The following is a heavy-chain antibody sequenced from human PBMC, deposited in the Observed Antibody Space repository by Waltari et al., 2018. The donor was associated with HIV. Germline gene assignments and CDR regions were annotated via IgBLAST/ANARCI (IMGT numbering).Heavy chain of an antibody. CDR1: GSTFTGYY. J-gene: IGHJ5*02. CDR2: INPNSGGT. D-gene: IGHD6-13*01. CDR3: ARARIAAAATGWFDP. V-gene: IGHV1-2*06. Sequence: QVQLVQSGAEVKKPGASVKVSCKASGSTFTGYYMHWVRPAPGQGLEWMGRINPNSGGTNYAQKFQGRVTMTRDTSISTAYMELSRLRSDDTAVYYCARARIAAAATGWFDPWGQGTLVTVSS.